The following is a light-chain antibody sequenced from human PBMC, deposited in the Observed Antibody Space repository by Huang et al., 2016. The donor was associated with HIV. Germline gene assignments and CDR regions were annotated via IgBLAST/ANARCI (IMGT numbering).Light chain of an antibody. CDR2: WAS. J-gene: IGKJ2*01. CDR3: QQYYTTPMYT. V-gene: IGKV4-1*01. Sequence: DIVMTQSPDSLAVSLGERATINCKSSQSVLYSYNNKNYLAWYQQKPGQPPKQLIYWASTRESGVPRRFSGCGSGTDFTLTISSLQADDVAVYYCQQYYTTPMYTFGQGTKLEIK. CDR1: QSVLYSYNNKNY.